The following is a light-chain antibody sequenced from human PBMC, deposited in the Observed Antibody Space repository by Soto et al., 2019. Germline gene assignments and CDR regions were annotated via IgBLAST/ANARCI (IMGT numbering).Light chain of an antibody. J-gene: IGKJ1*01. CDR1: QSVSSSY. CDR2: GAS. Sequence: EIVSTQSPGTLSLSPGERATLSCRASQSVSSSYLAWYQQKPGQAPRPLIYGASSRAIGIPDRFSGSGSGTDFTLTISRLEPDDFAVYYCQQYDSSPWTFGQGTEV. CDR3: QQYDSSPWT. V-gene: IGKV3-20*01.